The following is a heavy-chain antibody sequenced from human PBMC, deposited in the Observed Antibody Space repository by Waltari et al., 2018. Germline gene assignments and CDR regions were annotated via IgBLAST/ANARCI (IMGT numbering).Heavy chain of an antibody. CDR1: GYSFTSYW. V-gene: IGHV5-10-1*03. D-gene: IGHD4-17*01. Sequence: EVQLVQSGAEVKKPGESLRISCKGSGYSFTSYWISWVRQMPGKGLEWMGKIDPSDSYTNYSPSFQRHVTISADKSISTAYLQCSSLKASDTAIYYCARRKDYGGNLFDYWGQGTLVTVSS. CDR3: ARRKDYGGNLFDY. J-gene: IGHJ4*02. CDR2: IDPSDSYT.